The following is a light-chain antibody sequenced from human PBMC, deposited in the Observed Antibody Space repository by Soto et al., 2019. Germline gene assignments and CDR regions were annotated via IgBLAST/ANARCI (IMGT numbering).Light chain of an antibody. CDR1: SSDVGSYNL. CDR3: CSYAGTNTFV. CDR2: EGN. Sequence: QSALTQPASVSGSPGQSITISCTGTSSDVGSYNLVSWYQQHPGKAPKLMIYEGNKRPSGVSNRFSASKSANTASLTISGLQTEDEADYYCCSYAGTNTFVFGTGTKLTDL. J-gene: IGLJ1*01. V-gene: IGLV2-23*01.